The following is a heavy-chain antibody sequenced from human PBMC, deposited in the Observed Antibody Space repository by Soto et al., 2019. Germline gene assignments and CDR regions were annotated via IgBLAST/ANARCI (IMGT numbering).Heavy chain of an antibody. J-gene: IGHJ6*02. D-gene: IGHD4-4*01. CDR1: GYSFTSYW. CDR2: IDPSDSYT. Sequence: PGESLKISCKGSGYSFTSYWISWVRQMPGKGLEWMGRIDPSDSYTNYSPSFQGHVTISADKSISTAYLQWSSLKASDTAMYYCATTTATYYYYGMHVSGQGTTVTVSS. V-gene: IGHV5-10-1*01. CDR3: ATTTATYYYYGMHV.